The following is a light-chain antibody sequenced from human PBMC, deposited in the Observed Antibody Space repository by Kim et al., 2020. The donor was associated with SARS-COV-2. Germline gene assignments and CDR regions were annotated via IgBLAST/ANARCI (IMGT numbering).Light chain of an antibody. J-gene: IGLJ3*02. V-gene: IGLV2-14*03. Sequence: QSALTQPASVSGSPGQSITISCTATTSDAGFFKFVSWYQHHPGKAPKLIIYDVSRRPSGLSDRFSGSKSGNTASLTISGLQADDEGTYYCSSHTSGSTWVFGGGTQLTVL. CDR2: DVS. CDR3: SSHTSGSTWV. CDR1: TSDAGFFKF.